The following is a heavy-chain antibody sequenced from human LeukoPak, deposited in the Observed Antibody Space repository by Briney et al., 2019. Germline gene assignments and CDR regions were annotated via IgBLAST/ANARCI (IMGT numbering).Heavy chain of an antibody. CDR1: GFIFSSYG. Sequence: GGSLRLSCAASGFIFSSYGMHWVRQAPGKGLEWVAVIWFDGSKKYYADSVKGRITISRDDSKNTLYLQVNSLRAEDTALYYCAKAGHDFWSPSGFDLWGQGTLVAVSS. CDR2: IWFDGSKK. D-gene: IGHD3-3*01. V-gene: IGHV3-33*06. CDR3: AKAGHDFWSPSGFDL. J-gene: IGHJ5*02.